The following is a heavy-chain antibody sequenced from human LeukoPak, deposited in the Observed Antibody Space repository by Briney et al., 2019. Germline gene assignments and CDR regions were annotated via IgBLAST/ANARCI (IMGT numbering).Heavy chain of an antibody. D-gene: IGHD1-26*01. CDR3: ARDTFALIVGANYLDY. V-gene: IGHV3-48*02. CDR2: ISSSSSTI. CDR1: GFTFSSYS. Sequence: PGGSLRLSCAASGFTFSSYSMNWVRQAPGKGLEWVSYISSSSSTIYYADSVKGRFTISRDNAKNSLYLQMNSLRDEDTAVYYCARDTFALIVGANYLDYWGQGTLVTVSS. J-gene: IGHJ4*02.